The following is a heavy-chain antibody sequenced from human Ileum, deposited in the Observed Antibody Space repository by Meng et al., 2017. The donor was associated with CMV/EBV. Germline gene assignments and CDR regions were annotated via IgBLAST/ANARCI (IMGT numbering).Heavy chain of an antibody. CDR3: AKDQPVLHS. V-gene: IGHV3-30*02. CDR1: GFTFSSYV. D-gene: IGHD1-14*01. Sequence: GESLKISCAASGFTFSSYVLHWVRQAPGKGLEWVAFIQNDGTNHYGDSVKDRFTISRDISRSTVYLQMNNLRVEDTAMYYCAKDQPVLHSWGRGTLVTVSS. J-gene: IGHJ4*02. CDR2: IQNDGTN.